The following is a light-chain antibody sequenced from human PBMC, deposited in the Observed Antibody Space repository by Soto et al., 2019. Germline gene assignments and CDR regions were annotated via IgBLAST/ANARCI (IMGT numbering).Light chain of an antibody. Sequence: QLVLTQSPSASASLGASVKLTCTLSSGHSYYAIAWHQQQPEKGPRYLMRVNSDGSHNKGDGIPDRFSGSSSGAERYLTISSLQSDDEAGYFCQTWATGFVLFGGGTKLTVL. CDR1: SGHSYYA. V-gene: IGLV4-69*01. J-gene: IGLJ2*01. CDR2: VNSDGSH. CDR3: QTWATGFVL.